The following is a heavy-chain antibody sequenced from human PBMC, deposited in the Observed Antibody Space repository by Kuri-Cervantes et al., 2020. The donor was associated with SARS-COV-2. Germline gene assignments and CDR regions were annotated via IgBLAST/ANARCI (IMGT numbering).Heavy chain of an antibody. Sequence: GESLKISCAASEFTFSSYGMHWVRQAPGKGLEWVAVISYDGSNKYYADSVKGRFTISRDNSKNTLYLQMNSLRAEDTAAYYCAKGRGWFGELLRGAYYYYGMDVWGQGTTVTVSS. J-gene: IGHJ6*02. CDR3: AKGRGWFGELLRGAYYYYGMDV. CDR2: ISYDGSNK. CDR1: EFTFSSYG. D-gene: IGHD3-10*01. V-gene: IGHV3-30*18.